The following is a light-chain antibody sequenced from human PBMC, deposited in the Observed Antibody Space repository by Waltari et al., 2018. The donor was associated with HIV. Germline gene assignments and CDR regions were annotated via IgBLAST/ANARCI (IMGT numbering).Light chain of an antibody. J-gene: IGKJ1*01. CDR3: QQSYSTPRT. V-gene: IGKV1-39*01. Sequence: DIQMTQSPSSLSASVGARVTIPCLASQSISSYLNWYQQKPGKAPKLLIYAASSLQSGVPSRFSGSGSGTDFTLTISSLQPEDFATYYCQQSYSTPRTFGQGTKVEIK. CDR2: AAS. CDR1: QSISSY.